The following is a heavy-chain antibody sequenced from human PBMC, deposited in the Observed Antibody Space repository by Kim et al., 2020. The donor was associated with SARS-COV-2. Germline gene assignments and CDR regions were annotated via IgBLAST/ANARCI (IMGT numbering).Heavy chain of an antibody. CDR2: VYCSRSS. Sequence: SETLSLTCTVSGGSIGSTSHYWVWIRQPQGQGPEWIGCVYCSRSSYYNPSLKSRIAISVDTSKNQFSLKLSSVAAAATALYYCAREGGSGRYSTLNWFD. V-gene: IGHV4-39*02. J-gene: IGHJ5*01. D-gene: IGHD3-10*01. CDR3: AREGGSGRYSTLNWFD. CDR1: GGSIGSTSHY.